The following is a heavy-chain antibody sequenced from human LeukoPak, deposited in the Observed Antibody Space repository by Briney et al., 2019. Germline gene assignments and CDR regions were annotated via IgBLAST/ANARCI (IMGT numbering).Heavy chain of an antibody. Sequence: PGGSLRLSCAASGFTFSSYGMHWVRQAPGKGLEWVAVIWYDGSNKYYADSVKGRFTISRDNSKNTLYLQMNSLRAEDTAVCYCAKKSTTVTLWGQGTLVTVSS. V-gene: IGHV3-33*06. CDR3: AKKSTTVTL. D-gene: IGHD4-17*01. J-gene: IGHJ4*02. CDR1: GFTFSSYG. CDR2: IWYDGSNK.